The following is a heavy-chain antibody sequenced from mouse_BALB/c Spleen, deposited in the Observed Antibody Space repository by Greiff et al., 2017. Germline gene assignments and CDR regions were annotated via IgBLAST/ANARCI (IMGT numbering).Heavy chain of an antibody. CDR3: ASFDGYFPWFAY. V-gene: IGHV1-55*01. CDR1: GYTFTSYW. D-gene: IGHD2-3*01. CDR2: IYPGSGST. J-gene: IGHJ3*01. Sequence: QVQLQQPGAELVKPGTSVKLSCKASGYTFTSYWINWVKLRPGHGLEWIGDIYPGSGSTNYNEKFKSKATLTVDTSSSTAYMQLSSLASEDSALYYCASFDGYFPWFAYWGQGTLVTVSA.